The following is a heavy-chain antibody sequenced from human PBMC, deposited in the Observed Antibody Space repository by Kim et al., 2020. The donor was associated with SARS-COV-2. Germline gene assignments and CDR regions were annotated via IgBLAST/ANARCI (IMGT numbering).Heavy chain of an antibody. CDR3: AKDTREYYYDSSGYKRGGFDY. V-gene: IGHV3-9*01. CDR1: GFTFDDYA. Sequence: GGSLRLSCAASGFTFDDYAMHWVRQAPGKGLEWVSGISWNSGSIGYADSVKGRFTISRDNAKNSLYLQMNSLRAEDTALYYCAKDTREYYYDSSGYKRGGFDYWGQGTLVTVSS. J-gene: IGHJ4*02. D-gene: IGHD3-22*01. CDR2: ISWNSGSI.